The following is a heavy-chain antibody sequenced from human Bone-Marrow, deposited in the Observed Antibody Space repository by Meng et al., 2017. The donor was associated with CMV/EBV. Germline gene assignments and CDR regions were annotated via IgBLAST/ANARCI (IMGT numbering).Heavy chain of an antibody. Sequence: SVKVSCKASGGTFSSYAISWVRQAPGQGLEWMGGIIPIFGTANYAQKFQGRVTITTDESTSTAYMELSSLRSEDTAVYYCARGRVIEGFVLPASKNYYYGMDVWGPGTTVTVSS. V-gene: IGHV1-69*05. D-gene: IGHD2-2*01. CDR2: IIPIFGTA. CDR1: GGTFSSYA. J-gene: IGHJ6*02. CDR3: ARGRVIEGFVLPASKNYYYGMDV.